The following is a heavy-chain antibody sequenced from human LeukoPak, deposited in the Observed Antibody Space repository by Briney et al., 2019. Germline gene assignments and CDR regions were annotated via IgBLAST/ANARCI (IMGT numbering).Heavy chain of an antibody. J-gene: IGHJ3*02. D-gene: IGHD3-10*01. CDR3: AREAENYGLPFDI. CDR2: IYSGGST. V-gene: IGHV3-66*01. Sequence: GGSLRLSCAASGFTVSSNYMSWIRQAPGKGLEWVSLIYSGGSTYYADSVKGRFTISRDNTKNTLYLQMNSLRAEDTAVYYCAREAENYGLPFDIWGQGTMVTISS. CDR1: GFTVSSNY.